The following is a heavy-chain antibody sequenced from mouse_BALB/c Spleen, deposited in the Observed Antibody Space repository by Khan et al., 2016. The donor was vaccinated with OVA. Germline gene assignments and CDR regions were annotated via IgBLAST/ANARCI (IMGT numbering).Heavy chain of an antibody. CDR2: ISYSGNT. CDR3: ARKDYYDYDPFHY. V-gene: IGHV3-2*02. D-gene: IGHD2-4*01. J-gene: IGHJ3*01. Sequence: EVQLQESGPGLVKPSQSLSLTCTVTGYSITSEYTWNWIRQFPGNKLEWMGFISYSGNTRYNPSLKSRISITRDTSKNQFFLQLNSVTSEDTATYYCARKDYYDYDPFHYGGQGTLVTVSA. CDR1: GYSITSEYT.